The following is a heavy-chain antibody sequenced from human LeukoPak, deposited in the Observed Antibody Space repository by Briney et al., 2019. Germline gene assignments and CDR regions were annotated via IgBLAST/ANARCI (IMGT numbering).Heavy chain of an antibody. J-gene: IGHJ4*02. D-gene: IGHD2-8*02. CDR3: ARDYAPTPAVSSWWYYFDS. V-gene: IGHV6-1*01. CDR2: TYYRSRWYN. CDR1: GDSVSSNSAA. Sequence: SQTLSLTCVISGDSVSSNSAAWNWIRQSPSRGLEWLGRTYYRSRWYNDYSASVGGRITITPDTSKNQVSLQLNSVTPEDTALYYCARDYAPTPAVSSWWYYFDSWGQGTLVTVSS.